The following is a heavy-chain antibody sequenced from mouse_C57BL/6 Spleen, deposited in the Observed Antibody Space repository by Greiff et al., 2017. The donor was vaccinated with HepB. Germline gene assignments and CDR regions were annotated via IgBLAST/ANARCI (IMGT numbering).Heavy chain of an antibody. CDR2: IYPGDGDT. D-gene: IGHD2-10*01. J-gene: IGHJ2*01. CDR1: GYAFSSSW. Sequence: VQLQQSGPELVKPGASVKISCKASGYAFSSSWMNWVKQRPGKGLEWIGRIYPGDGDTNYNGKFKGKATLTADKSSSTAYMQPSSLTSEDSAVYFCARDPYTYFDYWGQGTTLTVSS. CDR3: ARDPYTYFDY. V-gene: IGHV1-82*01.